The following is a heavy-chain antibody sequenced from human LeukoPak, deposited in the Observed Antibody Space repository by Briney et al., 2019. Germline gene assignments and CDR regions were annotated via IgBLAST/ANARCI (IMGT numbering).Heavy chain of an antibody. Sequence: ASVKVSCKASGYTFTSYGISWVRQAPGQGLEWMGWISAYNGNTNYAQKLQGRVTMTTDTSTSTAYMELRSLRSDDTAVYYCARGGQWGLQSSYYYYIDVWGKGTTVTVSS. J-gene: IGHJ6*03. CDR2: ISAYNGNT. CDR1: GYTFTSYG. V-gene: IGHV1-18*01. D-gene: IGHD1-26*01. CDR3: ARGGQWGLQSSYYYYIDV.